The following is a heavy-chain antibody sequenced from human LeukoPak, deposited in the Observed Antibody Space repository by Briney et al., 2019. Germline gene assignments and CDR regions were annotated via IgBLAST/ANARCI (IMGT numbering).Heavy chain of an antibody. CDR1: GYTFTSYY. CDR3: ARDTSPIAARPNWFDP. V-gene: IGHV1-46*01. Sequence: GASVKVSCKASGYTFTSYYMHWVRQAPGQGLEWMEIINPSGGSTSYAQKFQGRVTMTRDTSTSTVYMELSSLRSEDTAVYYCARDTSPIAARPNWFDPWGQGTLVTVSS. J-gene: IGHJ5*02. D-gene: IGHD6-6*01. CDR2: INPSGGST.